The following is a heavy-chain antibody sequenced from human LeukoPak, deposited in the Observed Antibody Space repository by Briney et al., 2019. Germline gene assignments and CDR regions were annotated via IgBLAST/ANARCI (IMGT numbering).Heavy chain of an antibody. V-gene: IGHV4-59*01. Sequence: SETLSLTCTVSGGSISSYYWSWIRRPPGKGLEWIGYIYYSGSTNYNPSLKSRVTISVDTSKNQFSLKLSSVTAADTAVYYCARAGAIATVTGMVFDYWGQGTLVTVSS. D-gene: IGHD4-17*01. CDR2: IYYSGST. CDR1: GGSISSYY. CDR3: ARAGAIATVTGMVFDY. J-gene: IGHJ4*02.